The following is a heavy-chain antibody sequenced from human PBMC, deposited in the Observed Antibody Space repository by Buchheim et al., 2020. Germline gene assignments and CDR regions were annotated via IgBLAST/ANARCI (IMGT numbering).Heavy chain of an antibody. Sequence: QLQLQESGPGLVKPSETLSLTCTVSGGSISSSSYYWGWIRQPPGKGLEWIGSIYYSGSTYYNPSLKSRVTISVDTSKTQFSLKLSSVTAADTAVYYCASHTYYYDSSGYYSINWFDPWGQGTL. CDR2: IYYSGST. CDR3: ASHTYYYDSSGYYSINWFDP. CDR1: GGSISSSSYY. D-gene: IGHD3-22*01. V-gene: IGHV4-39*01. J-gene: IGHJ5*02.